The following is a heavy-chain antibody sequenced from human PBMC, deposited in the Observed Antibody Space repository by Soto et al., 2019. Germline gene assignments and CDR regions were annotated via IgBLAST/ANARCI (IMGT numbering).Heavy chain of an antibody. V-gene: IGHV2-5*02. D-gene: IGHD3-10*01. CDR3: AHTRITMVRGVPFDY. CDR2: IYWDDDK. Sequence: QITLKESGPTLVKPTQTLTLTCTFSGFSLSTSGVGVGWIRQPPGKALEWLALIYWDDDKRYSPSLKSRLTITKDTSKHQVVLTMTNMDPVDTATYYCAHTRITMVRGVPFDYWGQGTLVTVSS. CDR1: GFSLSTSGVG. J-gene: IGHJ4*02.